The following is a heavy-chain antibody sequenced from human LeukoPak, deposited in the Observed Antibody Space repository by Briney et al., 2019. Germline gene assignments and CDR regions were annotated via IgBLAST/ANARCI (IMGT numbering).Heavy chain of an antibody. CDR2: ISTSSSYI. Sequence: PGGSLRLSCAASGFTFNRYNMNWVRRAPGKGLEWVSSISTSSSYIYYADSVKGRFTISRDSAKNSLYLQMNSLRADDTAVYYCARSRKGYQLLSTNRDYYYMDVWGKGTTVTLSS. J-gene: IGHJ6*03. CDR3: ARSRKGYQLLSTNRDYYYMDV. V-gene: IGHV3-21*01. CDR1: GFTFNRYN. D-gene: IGHD2-2*01.